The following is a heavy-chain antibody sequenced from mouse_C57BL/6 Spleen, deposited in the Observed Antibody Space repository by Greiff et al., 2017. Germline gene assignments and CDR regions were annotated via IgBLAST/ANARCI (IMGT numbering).Heavy chain of an antibody. CDR2: INPNNGGT. D-gene: IGHD1-1*01. CDR1: GYTFTDYN. J-gene: IGHJ1*03. Sequence: EVQGVESGPELVKPGASVKIPCKASGYTFTDYNMDWVKQSHGKSLEWIGDINPNNGGTIYNQKFKGKATLTVDKSSSTAYMELRSLTSEDTAVYYCARGYYYGSRYPYWYFDVWGTGTTVTVSS. V-gene: IGHV1-18*01. CDR3: ARGYYYGSRYPYWYFDV.